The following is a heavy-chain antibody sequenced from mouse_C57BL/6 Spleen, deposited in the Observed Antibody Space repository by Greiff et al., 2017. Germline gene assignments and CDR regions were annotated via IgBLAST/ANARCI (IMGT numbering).Heavy chain of an antibody. CDR2: ISSGSSTI. CDR1: GFTFSDYG. CDR3: ARHGSTYYYAMDY. D-gene: IGHD1-1*01. V-gene: IGHV5-17*01. J-gene: IGHJ4*01. Sequence: EVQLVESGGGLVKPGGSLKLSCAASGFTFSDYGMHWVRQAPEKGLEWVAYISSGSSTIYYADTVKGRFTISRDNAKNTLFLQMPSLRSEDTAMYYCARHGSTYYYAMDYWGQGTSVTVSS.